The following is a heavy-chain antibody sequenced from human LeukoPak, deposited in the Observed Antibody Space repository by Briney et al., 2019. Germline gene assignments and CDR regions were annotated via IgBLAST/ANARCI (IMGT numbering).Heavy chain of an antibody. V-gene: IGHV3-53*01. Sequence: GGSLRLSCAASGFTVSSNYMSWVRRAPGKGLEWVSVIYSGGSTYYADSVKGRFTISRAKNTLYLQMNSLRAEDTAVYYCARGPTVTHDAFDIWGQGTMVTVSS. CDR3: ARGPTVTHDAFDI. D-gene: IGHD4-17*01. J-gene: IGHJ3*02. CDR2: IYSGGST. CDR1: GFTVSSNY.